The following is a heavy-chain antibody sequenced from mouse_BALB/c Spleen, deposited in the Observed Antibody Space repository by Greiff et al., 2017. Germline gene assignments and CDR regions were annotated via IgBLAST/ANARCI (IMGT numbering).Heavy chain of an antibody. CDR1: GYSITSGYY. V-gene: IGHV3-6*02. CDR2: ISYDGSN. J-gene: IGHJ4*01. CDR3: AREPYYYAMDY. Sequence: DVKLQESGPGLVKPSQSLSLTCSVTGYSITSGYYWNWIRQFPGNKLEWMGYISYDGSNNYNPSLKNRISITRDTSKNQFFLKLNSVTTEDTATYYCAREPYYYAMDYWGQGTSVTVSS.